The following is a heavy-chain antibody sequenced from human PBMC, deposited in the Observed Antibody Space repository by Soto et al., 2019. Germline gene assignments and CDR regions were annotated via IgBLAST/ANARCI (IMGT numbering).Heavy chain of an antibody. Sequence: QEQLVPSGADVKKPGSSVSVSCKDSGGLFSSYAISWVRQAPGQGLEWMGGIIPVFGSTNYAEKFQGRVTITADASTNTAYMDLSSLKAEDKASYYCARGGSGYVCFNECWGQGTLVTVSS. V-gene: IGHV1-69*01. CDR2: IIPVFGST. CDR1: GGLFSSYA. J-gene: IGHJ4*02. CDR3: ARGGSGYVCFNEC. D-gene: IGHD3-22*01.